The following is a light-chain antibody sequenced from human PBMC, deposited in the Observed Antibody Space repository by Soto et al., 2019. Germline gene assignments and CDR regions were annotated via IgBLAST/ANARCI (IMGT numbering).Light chain of an antibody. V-gene: IGKV3-20*01. CDR1: QSVSSSY. Sequence: IVLTQSPGTLSLSPGERATLSCRASQSVSSSYLAWYQQKPGQAPRLLIYGASSRATGIPDRFSGSGSGTDFTLTISRLEPEDFAVYYCQQYGSSPPSITFGQGTRLEI. CDR2: GAS. CDR3: QQYGSSPPSIT. J-gene: IGKJ5*01.